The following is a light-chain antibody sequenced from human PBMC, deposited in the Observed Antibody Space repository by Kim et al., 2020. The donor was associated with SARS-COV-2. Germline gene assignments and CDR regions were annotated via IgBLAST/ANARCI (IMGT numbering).Light chain of an antibody. Sequence: SYELTQPPSVSVAPGKTARITCGGNNIGSKSVHWYQQKPGQAPVLVIYYDSDRPSGIPERFPGSNSGNTATLTISRVEAGDEADYYCQVWDSSSVLFGGGTQLTVL. CDR3: QVWDSSSVL. J-gene: IGLJ2*01. CDR1: NIGSKS. CDR2: YDS. V-gene: IGLV3-21*04.